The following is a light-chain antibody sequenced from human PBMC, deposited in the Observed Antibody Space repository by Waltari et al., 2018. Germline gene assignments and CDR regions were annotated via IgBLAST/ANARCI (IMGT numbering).Light chain of an antibody. V-gene: IGLV1-47*01. Sequence: QSVLTQAPSVSGTPGQRVTVSCSGSSSNIGRKQVYWYQQLPGTAPKLLIYRHNQRAPAFPVPVRGSESGSAASPALTGLRSEDGADDYCAAWDDGRSPNLVFGGGTKLTVL. J-gene: IGLJ2*01. CDR3: AAWDDGRSPNLV. CDR1: SSNIGRKQ. CDR2: RHN.